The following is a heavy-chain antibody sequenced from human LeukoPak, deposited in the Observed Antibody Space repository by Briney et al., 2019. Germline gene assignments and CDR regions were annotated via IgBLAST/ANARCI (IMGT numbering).Heavy chain of an antibody. D-gene: IGHD2-15*01. Sequence: SGTLSLTCAVSGGSISSSNWWGWVRQPPGKGLEWIAEINHSGSTNYNPSLKSRFTISVDKSKNQFSLKLSSVTAADTAVYYCTRETIVVVVVAGVDYMDVWGKGTTVTVSS. CDR3: TRETIVVVVVAGVDYMDV. J-gene: IGHJ6*03. CDR2: INHSGST. CDR1: GGSISSSNW. V-gene: IGHV4-4*02.